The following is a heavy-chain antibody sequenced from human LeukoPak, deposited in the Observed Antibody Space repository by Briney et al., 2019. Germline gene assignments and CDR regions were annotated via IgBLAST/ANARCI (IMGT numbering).Heavy chain of an antibody. CDR3: ARERRGYDYVDCDY. J-gene: IGHJ4*01. D-gene: IGHD5-12*01. Sequence: GGSLRLSCAASGFTFSSYAMSWVRQAPGKGLEWVSAISGSGGSTYYADSVKGRFTISRENSKNTLYLQMNSLRAEDTAVYYCARERRGYDYVDCDYWGQEPWSPSPQ. V-gene: IGHV3-23*01. CDR2: ISGSGGST. CDR1: GFTFSSYA.